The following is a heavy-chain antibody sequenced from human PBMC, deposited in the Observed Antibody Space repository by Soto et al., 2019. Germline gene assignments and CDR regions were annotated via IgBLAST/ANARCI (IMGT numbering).Heavy chain of an antibody. CDR2: ISYDGSNK. J-gene: IGHJ4*02. CDR1: GVTFSSDG. D-gene: IGHD5-18*01. Sequence: PGGSLRLSCAAAGVTFSSDGMHWVRQAPGKGLEWVAVISYDGSNKYYADSVKGRFTISRDNSKNTLYLQMNSLRAEDTAVYYCAKDHRSNGYSYGYRIMDYWGQGTLVTVSS. V-gene: IGHV3-30*18. CDR3: AKDHRSNGYSYGYRIMDY.